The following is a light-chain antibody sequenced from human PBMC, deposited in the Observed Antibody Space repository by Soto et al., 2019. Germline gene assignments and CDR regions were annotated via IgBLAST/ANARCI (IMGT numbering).Light chain of an antibody. J-gene: IGKJ1*01. CDR1: QSVTSNY. CDR3: QQYGNSIPWT. CDR2: AAS. Sequence: EVVLTQSPGTVSLSPGERATLSCRASQSVTSNYLAWYQQKAGQAPRLLIYAASSRATGIPDRFSGSGSGTDFTLSISRLEPEDFAVYYCQQYGNSIPWTFGQGTKVEIK. V-gene: IGKV3-20*01.